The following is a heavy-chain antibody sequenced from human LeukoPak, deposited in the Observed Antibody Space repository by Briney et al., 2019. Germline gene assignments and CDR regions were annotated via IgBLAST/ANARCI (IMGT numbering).Heavy chain of an antibody. Sequence: GGSLRLSCAASRFTFNNNDMTWVRQAPGKGLEWVSAISGSRGSTYYADSVKGRFTISRDNSKNTLYLQMNSLRAEDTAVYYCAKFSSTAAGWGQGTLVTVSS. J-gene: IGHJ4*02. CDR2: ISGSRGST. CDR1: RFTFNNND. V-gene: IGHV3-23*01. CDR3: AKFSSTAAG. D-gene: IGHD6-13*01.